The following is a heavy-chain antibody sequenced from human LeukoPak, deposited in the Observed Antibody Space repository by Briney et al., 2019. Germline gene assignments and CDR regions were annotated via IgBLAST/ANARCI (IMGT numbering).Heavy chain of an antibody. Sequence: SETLSLTCVVSGGSISSSNWWSWVRQPPEKGLEWIGEIYHSGSTNYNPSLKSRVTISVDKSKNQFSLKLSSVTAADTAVYYCARYDVGWYYFDYWGQGTLVTVSS. D-gene: IGHD6-19*01. J-gene: IGHJ4*02. CDR1: GGSISSSNW. CDR2: IYHSGST. CDR3: ARYDVGWYYFDY. V-gene: IGHV4-4*02.